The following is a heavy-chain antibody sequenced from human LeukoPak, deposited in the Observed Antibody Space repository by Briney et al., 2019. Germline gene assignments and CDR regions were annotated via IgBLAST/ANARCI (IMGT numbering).Heavy chain of an antibody. CDR3: AKRGAHSFDF. V-gene: IGHV3-23*01. CDR1: GFAFSSPA. Sequence: GGSLRLSCAASGFAFSSPAMSWVRQAPGKGLEWGSTISGTGDSTYYADSVKGRFTISRDNSKNTLYLQMNSLRAEDTAVYYCAKRGAHSFDFWGQGTLVTVSS. J-gene: IGHJ4*02. CDR2: ISGTGDST.